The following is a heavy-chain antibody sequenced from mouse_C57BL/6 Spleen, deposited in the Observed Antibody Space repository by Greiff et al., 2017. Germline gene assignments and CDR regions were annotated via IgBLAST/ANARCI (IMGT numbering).Heavy chain of an antibody. CDR1: GYTFTSYW. CDR2: IHPNSGST. Sequence: QVQLQQPGAELVKPGASVKLSCKASGYTFTSYWMHWVKQRPGQGLEWIGMIHPNSGSTNYNEKFKSKATLTVDKSSSTAYMQLSSLTSEDSAVYYCARPDYLYYYAMDYWGQGTSVTVSS. CDR3: ARPDYLYYYAMDY. J-gene: IGHJ4*01. V-gene: IGHV1-64*01. D-gene: IGHD2-4*01.